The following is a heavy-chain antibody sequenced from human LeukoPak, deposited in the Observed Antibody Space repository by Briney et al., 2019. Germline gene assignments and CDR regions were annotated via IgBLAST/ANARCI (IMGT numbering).Heavy chain of an antibody. D-gene: IGHD3-22*01. Sequence: ASVKVSCKASGYTFTSYGISWVRQAPGEGLEWMGWISAYNGNTNYAQKLQGRVTMTTDTSTSTAYMELRSLRSDDTAVYYCARGYYYDSSGYTPFDYWGQGTLVTVSS. CDR1: GYTFTSYG. CDR3: ARGYYYDSSGYTPFDY. J-gene: IGHJ4*02. CDR2: ISAYNGNT. V-gene: IGHV1-18*01.